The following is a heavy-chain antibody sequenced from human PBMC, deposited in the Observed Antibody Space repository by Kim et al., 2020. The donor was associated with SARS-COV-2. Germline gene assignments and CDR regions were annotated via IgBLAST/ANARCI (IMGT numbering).Heavy chain of an antibody. CDR1: GFTFSSYS. Sequence: GGSLRLSCAASGFTFSSYSMNWVRQAPGKGLEWVSSISSSSSYIYYADSVKGRFTISRDNAKNSLYLQMNSLRAEDTAVYYCASEIVDTARGGFDYWGQGTLVTVSS. V-gene: IGHV3-21*01. D-gene: IGHD5-18*01. CDR2: ISSSSSYI. CDR3: ASEIVDTARGGFDY. J-gene: IGHJ4*02.